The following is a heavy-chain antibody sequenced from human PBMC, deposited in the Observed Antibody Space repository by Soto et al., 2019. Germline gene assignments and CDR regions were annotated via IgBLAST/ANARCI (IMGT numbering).Heavy chain of an antibody. J-gene: IGHJ4*02. V-gene: IGHV3-23*01. Sequence: EVQLLESGGHLVQPGGSLRLSCAASGFTFSTYAMTWVRQAPGRGLEWVSSISGSGDTTYYADSVKGRFTISRDNSKNTLYLQMNSLRAEDTAVYYCAKVKTWTYLDYWGLGTLVTVSS. CDR3: AKVKTWTYLDY. D-gene: IGHD5-12*01. CDR1: GFTFSTYA. CDR2: ISGSGDTT.